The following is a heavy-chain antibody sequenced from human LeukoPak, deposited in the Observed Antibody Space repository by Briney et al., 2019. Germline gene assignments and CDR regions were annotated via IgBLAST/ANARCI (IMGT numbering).Heavy chain of an antibody. CDR2: ISASSIYI. V-gene: IGHV3-21*01. CDR3: ARVESGSEYDLYTDY. D-gene: IGHD2/OR15-2a*01. Sequence: GGSLRLSCAASGFTFYRYTMDWVRQAPGKGLEWVASISASSIYINYADSVEGRFTISRDNAKSSLYLEMDSLRAEDTAVYYCARVESGSEYDLYTDYWGQGTLVAVSS. J-gene: IGHJ4*02. CDR1: GFTFYRYT.